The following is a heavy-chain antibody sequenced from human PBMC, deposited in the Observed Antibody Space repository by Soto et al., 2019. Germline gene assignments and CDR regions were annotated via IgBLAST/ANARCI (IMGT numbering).Heavy chain of an antibody. CDR1: GFTFSSYA. CDR2: TDGSGGDT. CDR3: VKETVAAAY. J-gene: IGHJ4*02. Sequence: EVQLLESGGDLVQPGGSLRLSCAASGFTFSSYALGWVRQAPGTGLGWVSATDGSGGDTPFADSVKGRFTISRDNSKNTLYLHMSSLRAEDTARYYCVKETVAAAYWGQGSLVTVSS. D-gene: IGHD2-15*01. V-gene: IGHV3-23*01.